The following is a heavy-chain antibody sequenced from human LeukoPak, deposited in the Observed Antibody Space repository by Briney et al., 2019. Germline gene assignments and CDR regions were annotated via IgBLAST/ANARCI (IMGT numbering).Heavy chain of an antibody. CDR1: GGSISSYY. V-gene: IGHV4-59*12. Sequence: SETLSLTCTVSGGSISSYYWSWIRQPPGKGLEWIGDIYYSGSTNYSTNYNPSLKSRVTISVDTSKNQFSLKLSSVTAAGTAVYYCARGDGPEWLPNPFDYWGQGTLVTVSS. D-gene: IGHD3-3*01. CDR3: ARGDGPEWLPNPFDY. J-gene: IGHJ4*02. CDR2: IYYSGSTNYST.